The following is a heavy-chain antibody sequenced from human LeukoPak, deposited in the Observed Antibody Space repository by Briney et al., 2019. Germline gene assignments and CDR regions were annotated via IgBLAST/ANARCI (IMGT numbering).Heavy chain of an antibody. Sequence: ASVKVSCKASGYTFTSYYIHWVRQAPGQGLEWMGWINPNTGATKYAEKFQGRVTMTGDTSISTGYMELSSLRSDDTAVYFCARKYDILTGYDNWFDPWGQGTLVTVSS. D-gene: IGHD3-9*01. CDR3: ARKYDILTGYDNWFDP. CDR2: INPNTGAT. V-gene: IGHV1-2*02. J-gene: IGHJ5*02. CDR1: GYTFTSYY.